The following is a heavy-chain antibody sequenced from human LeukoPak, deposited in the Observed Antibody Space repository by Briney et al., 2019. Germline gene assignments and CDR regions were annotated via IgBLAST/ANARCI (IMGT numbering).Heavy chain of an antibody. CDR3: ATRIRITMVRGVSSWFDP. CDR2: INHSGST. CDR1: GGFFGGYY. V-gene: IGHV4-34*01. J-gene: IGHJ5*02. Sequence: PSETLSLTCAVYGGFFGGYYWSWIRQPPGKGLEWIGEINHSGSTNYNPSLKSRVTISVDTSKNQFSLKLSSVTAADTAVYYCATRIRITMVRGVSSWFDPWGQGTLVTVSS. D-gene: IGHD3-10*01.